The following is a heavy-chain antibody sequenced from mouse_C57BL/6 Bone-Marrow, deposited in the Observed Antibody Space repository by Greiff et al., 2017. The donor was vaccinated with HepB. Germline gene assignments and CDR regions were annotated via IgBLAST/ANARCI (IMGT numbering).Heavy chain of an antibody. CDR3: ARGGDYDAMDY. CDR1: GYTFTDYN. V-gene: IGHV1-22*01. Sequence: EVQLQQSGPELVKPGASVKMSCKASGYTFTDYNMHWVKQSPGKSLEWIGYINPNNGGTSYNQKFKGKATLTVNKSSSTAYMELRSLTSEESAVYYCARGGDYDAMDYWGQGTSVTVSS. J-gene: IGHJ4*01. CDR2: INPNNGGT.